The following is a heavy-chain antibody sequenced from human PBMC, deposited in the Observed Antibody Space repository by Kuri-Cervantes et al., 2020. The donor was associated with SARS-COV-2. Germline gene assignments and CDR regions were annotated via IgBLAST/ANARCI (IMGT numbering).Heavy chain of an antibody. CDR2: ISHDGINK. CDR3: ATETDHVTLRGYWAPGFPLAN. Sequence: GESLKISCSASGLNFTIYGMHWVRQAPGKGLEWVALISHDGINKNYGDSVKGRFTISRDNSKNTLILQMNSLRDEDTSVYYCATETDHVTLRGYWAPGFPLANWGQGALVTVSS. V-gene: IGHV3-30*03. CDR1: GLNFTIYG. J-gene: IGHJ4*02. D-gene: IGHD6-25*01.